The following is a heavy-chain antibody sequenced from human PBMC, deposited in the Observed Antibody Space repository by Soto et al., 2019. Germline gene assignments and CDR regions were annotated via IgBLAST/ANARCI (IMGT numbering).Heavy chain of an antibody. CDR2: IYNSEST. V-gene: IGHV4-61*01. D-gene: IGHD5-18*01. J-gene: IGHJ4*02. CDR1: GGSVSSGSYY. Sequence: QVQLQESGPGLVKPSETLSLTCTVSGGSVSSGSYYWSWIRQPPGKGLEWIGNIYNSESTNYNPCLKSRVTISADTSKSPFSLKLSSMTAADTAVYYCARVKGYSYGYDPRYYFDYWGQGTVVTVSS. CDR3: ARVKGYSYGYDPRYYFDY.